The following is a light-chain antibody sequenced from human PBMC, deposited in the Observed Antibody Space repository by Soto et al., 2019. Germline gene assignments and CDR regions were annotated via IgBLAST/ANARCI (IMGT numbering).Light chain of an antibody. CDR3: AAWDDSLSGLV. J-gene: IGLJ2*01. CDR2: RNN. Sequence: QSVLTQPPSASGTPGQRVTISCSGSSSNFGSNYVYWYQQLPGTAPKLLIYRNNQRPSGVPDRFSGSKSGTSASLAISGLRSDDEADYYCAAWDDSLSGLVFGGGTKLTVL. V-gene: IGLV1-47*01. CDR1: SSNFGSNY.